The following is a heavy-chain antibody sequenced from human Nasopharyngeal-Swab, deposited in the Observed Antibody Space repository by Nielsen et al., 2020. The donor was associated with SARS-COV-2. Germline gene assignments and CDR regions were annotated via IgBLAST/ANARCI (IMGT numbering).Heavy chain of an antibody. J-gene: IGHJ6*02. V-gene: IGHV4-34*01. CDR3: ARAGRVGDAYTGLDV. D-gene: IGHD5-24*01. CDR2: INHNERT. Sequence: SETLSLTCSVSGGSFNGFYWNWIRQPPGKGLEWIGEINHNERTNYNPSLKSRVTMSVATSTNQVSLKLNSLTATDTAVYYCARAGRVGDAYTGLDVWGQGTTVTVSS. CDR1: GGSFNGFY.